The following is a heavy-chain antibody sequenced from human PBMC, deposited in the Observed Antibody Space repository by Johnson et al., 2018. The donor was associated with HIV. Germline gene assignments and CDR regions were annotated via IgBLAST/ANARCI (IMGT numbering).Heavy chain of an antibody. Sequence: MLLVESGGGVVRPWESLRLSCAASGFIFDDFGMNWVRHAPGKGLEWVSYISSSGSTIYYADSVKGRLPISRDNAKNSLYLQMNSLRAEDTAVYYCARVARVVVYAEDAFDIWGQGTMVTVSS. CDR3: ARVARVVVYAEDAFDI. V-gene: IGHV3-48*04. D-gene: IGHD2-8*02. CDR1: GFIFDDFG. J-gene: IGHJ3*02. CDR2: ISSSGSTI.